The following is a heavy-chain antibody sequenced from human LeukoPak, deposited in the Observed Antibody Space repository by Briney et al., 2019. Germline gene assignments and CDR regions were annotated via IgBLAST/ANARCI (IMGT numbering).Heavy chain of an antibody. V-gene: IGHV3-23*01. D-gene: IGHD6-19*01. CDR1: GFTFSSFA. CDR2: LSGSGGST. Sequence: GGSLTLSCAASGFTFSSFAMSWLRPAQGKGLEWFFALSGSGGSTYYADSVNGRFTISGDGSMNTLYLQVNSLRAEDTAVYYCAKYPPRLYSSGWYEGVYWGQGTLVTVSS. J-gene: IGHJ4*02. CDR3: AKYPPRLYSSGWYEGVY.